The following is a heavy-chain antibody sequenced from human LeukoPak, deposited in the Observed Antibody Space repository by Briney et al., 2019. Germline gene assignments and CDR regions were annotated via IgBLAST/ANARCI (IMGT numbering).Heavy chain of an antibody. V-gene: IGHV3-30*18. CDR1: GFTFSSYV. D-gene: IGHD6-19*01. CDR2: IAYDGSNK. Sequence: VGSLRLSCAASGFTFSSYVMNWVRQAPGQGLKWVGVIAYDGSNKYYAESGKGRFTISRDNSKNTLYLQMNSLRAEDTAVYYCAKEPARQWLANWFDPWGQGTLVTVSS. CDR3: AKEPARQWLANWFDP. J-gene: IGHJ5*02.